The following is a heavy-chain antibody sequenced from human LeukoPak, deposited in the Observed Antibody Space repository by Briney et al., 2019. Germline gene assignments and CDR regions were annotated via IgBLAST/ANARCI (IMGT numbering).Heavy chain of an antibody. D-gene: IGHD3-3*01. CDR3: ASILTIFGVVTSGYMDV. J-gene: IGHJ6*03. Sequence: PSETLSLTCTVSGGSISNYYWSWIRQPPGKGLEWIGYIYYSGSTNYNPSLKSRVTISVDTSKNQFSLKLSSVTAADTAVYYCASILTIFGVVTSGYMDVWGKGTTVTVSS. CDR2: IYYSGST. CDR1: GGSISNYY. V-gene: IGHV4-59*08.